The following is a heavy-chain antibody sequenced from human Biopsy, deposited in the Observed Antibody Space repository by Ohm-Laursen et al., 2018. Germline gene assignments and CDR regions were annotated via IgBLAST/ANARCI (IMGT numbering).Heavy chain of an antibody. CDR3: ARVGVGAPSIDYFDS. CDR1: GGSISNYY. CDR2: IYYSGST. J-gene: IGHJ4*02. V-gene: IGHV4-59*01. Sequence: TLSLTCIVSGGSISNYYWSWIRQPAGKGLEWIGYIYYSGSTNYNPSLKSRVTISVDRSKNHFSLELSSVTAADTAVYYCARVGVGAPSIDYFDSWGQGALVTVSS. D-gene: IGHD1-26*01.